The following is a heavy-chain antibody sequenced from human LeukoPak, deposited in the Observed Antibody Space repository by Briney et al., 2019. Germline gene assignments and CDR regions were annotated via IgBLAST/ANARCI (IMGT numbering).Heavy chain of an antibody. V-gene: IGHV3-23*01. Sequence: GGSLRLSCAASGFTFSSSAMRWVRQTQGEGLEWDSSISGSGGNTYYADSVKGRFTISRDNSKNTVYLQMNSLRAEDTAVYYCAKGNPLFYFDYWGQGTLVTVSS. CDR3: AKGNPLFYFDY. J-gene: IGHJ4*02. D-gene: IGHD2-21*01. CDR1: GFTFSSSA. CDR2: ISGSGGNT.